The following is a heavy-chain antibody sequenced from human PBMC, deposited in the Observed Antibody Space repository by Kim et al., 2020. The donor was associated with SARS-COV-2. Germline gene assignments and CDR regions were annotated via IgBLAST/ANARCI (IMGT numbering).Heavy chain of an antibody. V-gene: IGHV3-9*01. Sequence: GGSLRLSCAASGFTFDDYAMHWVRQAPGKGLEWVSGISWNSGSIGYADSVKGRFTISRDNAKNSLYLQMNSLRAEDTALYYCAKDINYDSSGYYYYYYYGVDVGGQGPRVTVS. J-gene: IGHJ6*02. CDR2: ISWNSGSI. D-gene: IGHD3-22*01. CDR3: AKDINYDSSGYYYYYYYGVDV. CDR1: GFTFDDYA.